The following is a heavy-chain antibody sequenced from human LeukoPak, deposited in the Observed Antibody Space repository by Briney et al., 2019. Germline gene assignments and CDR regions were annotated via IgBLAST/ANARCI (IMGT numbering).Heavy chain of an antibody. J-gene: IGHJ6*03. D-gene: IGHD1-26*01. CDR1: GFTFSSYG. CDR2: ISGSGGST. CDR3: ARAAYSGSSYYYYYYMDV. Sequence: GGSLRLSCAASGFTFSSYGMSWVRQAPGKGLEWVSAISGSGGSTYYADSVKGRFTISRDNSKNTLYLQMNSLRAEDTAVYYCARAAYSGSSYYYYYYMDVWGKGTTVTISS. V-gene: IGHV3-23*01.